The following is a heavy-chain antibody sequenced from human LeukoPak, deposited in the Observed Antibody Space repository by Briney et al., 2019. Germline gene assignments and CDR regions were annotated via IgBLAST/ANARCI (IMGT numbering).Heavy chain of an antibody. CDR2: INHSGST. D-gene: IGHD5-18*01. V-gene: IGHV4-34*01. J-gene: IGHJ4*02. Sequence: SETLSLTCGVSGGTFSNFFWNWIRQPPGKGLEWVGEINHSGSTNYNPSLKSRVTISVDTSKNQFSLKLSSVTAADTAVYYCARGDTARSFRTNFDYWGQGTLVTVSS. CDR1: GGTFSNFF. CDR3: ARGDTARSFRTNFDY.